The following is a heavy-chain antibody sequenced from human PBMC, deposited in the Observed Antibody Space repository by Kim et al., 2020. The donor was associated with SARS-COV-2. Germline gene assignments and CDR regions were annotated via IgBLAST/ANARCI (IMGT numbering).Heavy chain of an antibody. CDR2: IIPIFGTA. D-gene: IGHD3-3*01. CDR1: GGTFSSYA. V-gene: IGHV1-69*13. CDR3: ASPANHYDFWTDQGDYYFDY. J-gene: IGHJ4*02. Sequence: SVKVSCKASGGTFSSYAISWVRQAPGQGLEWMGGIIPIFGTANYAQKFQGRVTITADESTSTAYMELSSLRSEDTAVYYCASPANHYDFWTDQGDYYFDYWGQGTLVTVSS.